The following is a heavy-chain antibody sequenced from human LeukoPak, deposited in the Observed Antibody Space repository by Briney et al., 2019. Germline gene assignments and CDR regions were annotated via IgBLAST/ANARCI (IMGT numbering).Heavy chain of an antibody. CDR1: GYTFTSYG. D-gene: IGHD6-13*01. J-gene: IGHJ5*02. CDR2: ISAFNGNT. Sequence: ASVKVSCKASGYTFTSYGISWVRQAPGQGLEWMGWISAFNGNTNYAQKLQGRVTMTTDTSTSTAYMELRSLRSDDTAVYYCALIAAAGYFDPWGQGTLVTVSS. CDR3: ALIAAAGYFDP. V-gene: IGHV1-18*04.